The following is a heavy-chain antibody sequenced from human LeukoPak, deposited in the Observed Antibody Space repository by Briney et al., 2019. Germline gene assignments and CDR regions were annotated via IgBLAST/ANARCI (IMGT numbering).Heavy chain of an antibody. Sequence: ASVKVSCKASGYTFTSYGISWVRQAPGQGLEWMGWISAYNGNTNYAQKLQGRVTMTTDTSTSTAYMELRSLRSDDTAVYYCATLINTYYDFWSGYYPFDYWGQGTLVTVSS. D-gene: IGHD3-3*01. V-gene: IGHV1-18*01. CDR3: ATLINTYYDFWSGYYPFDY. CDR2: ISAYNGNT. J-gene: IGHJ4*02. CDR1: GYTFTSYG.